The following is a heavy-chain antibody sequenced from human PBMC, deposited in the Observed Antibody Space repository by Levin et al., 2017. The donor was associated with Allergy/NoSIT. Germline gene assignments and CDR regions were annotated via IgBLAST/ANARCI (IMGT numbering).Heavy chain of an antibody. CDR3: ARDRVIAVAGEVYYYYYGMDV. J-gene: IGHJ6*02. Sequence: GESLKISCKASGYTFTSYGISWVRQAPGQGLEWMGWISAYNGNTNYAQKLQGRVTMTTDTSTSTAYMELRSLRSDDTAVYYCARDRVIAVAGEVYYYYYGMDVWGQGTTVTVSS. CDR2: ISAYNGNT. D-gene: IGHD6-19*01. CDR1: GYTFTSYG. V-gene: IGHV1-18*01.